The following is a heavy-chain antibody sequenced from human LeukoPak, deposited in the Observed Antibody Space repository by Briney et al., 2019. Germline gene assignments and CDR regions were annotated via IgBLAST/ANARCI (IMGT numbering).Heavy chain of an antibody. CDR3: ARRRVGLGLRYFDWYYYFDY. Sequence: KPSETLSLTCTVSGGSISSYYWSWIRQPPGKGLEWIGYVYYSGSTNYNPSLKSRVTISVDTSKNQFSLKLSSVTAADTAVYYCARRRVGLGLRYFDWYYYFDYWGQGTLVTVSS. D-gene: IGHD3-9*01. CDR2: VYYSGST. CDR1: GGSISSYY. V-gene: IGHV4-59*12. J-gene: IGHJ4*02.